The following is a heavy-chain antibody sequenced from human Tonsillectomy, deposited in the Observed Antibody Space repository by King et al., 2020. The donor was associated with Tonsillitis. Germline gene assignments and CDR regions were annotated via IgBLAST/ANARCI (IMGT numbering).Heavy chain of an antibody. Sequence: VQLQQWGAGLLKPSETLSLTCAVYGGSFSGYYWSWIRQPPGKGLEWIGEINHSGSTNYNPSLKGRVTISVDTSKNQFFLKLSSVTAAATAVYYCARVPYYYDSSGYYYLRDFDYWGQGTLVTVSS. D-gene: IGHD3-22*01. CDR2: INHSGST. V-gene: IGHV4-34*01. CDR1: GGSFSGYY. J-gene: IGHJ4*02. CDR3: ARVPYYYDSSGYYYLRDFDY.